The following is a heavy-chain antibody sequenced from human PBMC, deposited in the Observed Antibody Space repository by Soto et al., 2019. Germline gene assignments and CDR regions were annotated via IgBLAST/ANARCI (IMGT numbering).Heavy chain of an antibody. CDR3: ATIVVVASTMRDDAFDI. CDR2: IQHSGST. D-gene: IGHD2-2*01. J-gene: IGHJ3*02. V-gene: IGHV4-34*01. Sequence: QVQLQQWGTGQLKSSETLSLTCAVNGGSFSGYYWSWIRQPPGKGLEWIGEIQHSGSTNYNPSLKSRVTISRDTSKNQFSLKLKSVTAADTAVYYCATIVVVASTMRDDAFDIWGQGTMVTVSS. CDR1: GGSFSGYY.